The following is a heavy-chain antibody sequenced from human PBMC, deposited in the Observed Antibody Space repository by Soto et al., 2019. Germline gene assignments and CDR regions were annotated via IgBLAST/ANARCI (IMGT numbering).Heavy chain of an antibody. J-gene: IGHJ4*02. CDR1: GFTFSDHY. CDR3: TRVQKVVGATTYLDS. D-gene: IGHD1-26*01. CDR2: ARDKTMRYTT. Sequence: GGSLRLSCAASGFTFSDHYMDWVRQAPGKGLEWVGRARDKTMRYTTEYAASVKGRFTISRDDSKNLVYLQMNSLIIEDTAIYYCTRVQKVVGATTYLDSWGQGSLVTVSS. V-gene: IGHV3-72*01.